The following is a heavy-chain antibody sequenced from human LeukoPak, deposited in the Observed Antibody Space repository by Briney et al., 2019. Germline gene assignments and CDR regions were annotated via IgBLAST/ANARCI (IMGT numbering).Heavy chain of an antibody. D-gene: IGHD3-3*01. CDR2: IDVGSGNT. V-gene: IGHV1-58*01. Sequence: SVKVSCKASGFTFTSSAVQWVRQARGQRLEWIGWIDVGSGNTNYAQKFQERVTITRDMSTSTAYMELSSLRSEDTAVYYCAAEAFRSGYGTEKDDYWGQGTLVTVSS. J-gene: IGHJ4*02. CDR1: GFTFTSSA. CDR3: AAEAFRSGYGTEKDDY.